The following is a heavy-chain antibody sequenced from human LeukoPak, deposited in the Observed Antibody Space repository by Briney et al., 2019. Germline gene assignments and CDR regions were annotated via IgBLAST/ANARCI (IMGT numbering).Heavy chain of an antibody. CDR2: IKSKTDGGTT. CDR3: TTEDIVVVVGAYDP. CDR1: GSTFSHAW. J-gene: IGHJ5*02. V-gene: IGHV3-15*01. Sequence: GGSLRLSCAASGSTFSHAWMTWVRQAPGKGLEWVGRIKSKTDGGTTDYAAPVKGRFTISRDDSKNTLYLQMNSLKIEDTAVYYCTTEDIVVVVGAYDPWGQGTLVTVSS. D-gene: IGHD2-15*01.